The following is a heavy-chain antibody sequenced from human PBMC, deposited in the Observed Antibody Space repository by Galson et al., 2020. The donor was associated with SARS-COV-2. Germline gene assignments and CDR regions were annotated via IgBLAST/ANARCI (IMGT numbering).Heavy chain of an antibody. D-gene: IGHD1-26*01. V-gene: IGHV3-30*04. CDR1: GFTFSSYA. Sequence: GGSLRLSCAASGFTFSSYAMHWVRQAPGKGLEWVAVISYDGSNKYYADSVKGRFTISRDNSKNTLYLQMNSLRAEDTAVYYCARGLQWELIVDYWGQGTLVTVSS. CDR3: ARGLQWELIVDY. J-gene: IGHJ4*02. CDR2: ISYDGSNK.